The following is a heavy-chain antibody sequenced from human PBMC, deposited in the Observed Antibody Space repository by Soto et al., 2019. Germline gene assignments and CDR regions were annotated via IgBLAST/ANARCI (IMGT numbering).Heavy chain of an antibody. CDR1: GFTFSDNL. V-gene: IGHV1-3*01. J-gene: IGHJ3*01. CDR3: ARDIQSVGPRANEAFDV. Sequence: QVQLVQSGAELKKPGASVNISCTASGFTFSDNLINWVRQVPGQGLEWMGWLNPDTGNTRYSETFQGRVTISRQPSASIAYSELSRLENEDTALYFCARDIQSVGPRANEAFDVWGQGTMITVSS. D-gene: IGHD5-18*01. CDR2: LNPDTGNT.